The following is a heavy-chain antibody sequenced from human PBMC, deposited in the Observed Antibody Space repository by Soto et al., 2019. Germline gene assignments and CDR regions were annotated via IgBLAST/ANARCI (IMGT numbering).Heavy chain of an antibody. CDR2: IYDSGNT. CDR1: GDSITTYKW. CDR3: ATCQLGEYYYAMDL. V-gene: IGHV4-4*02. D-gene: IGHD7-27*01. J-gene: IGHJ6*02. Sequence: SETLSLTCGVSGDSITTYKWWTWVRQTPGKGLEWIGEIYDSGNTRYNPSVKSRVTISKDTSKNVLSLKLNSVTVADTAVYYCATCQLGEYYYAMDLWGQGTTVTVSS.